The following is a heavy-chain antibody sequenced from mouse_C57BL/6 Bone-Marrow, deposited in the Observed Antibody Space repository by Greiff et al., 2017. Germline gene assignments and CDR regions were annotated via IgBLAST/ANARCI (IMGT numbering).Heavy chain of an antibody. CDR1: GYAFSSSW. D-gene: IGHD2-5*01. V-gene: IGHV1-82*01. CDR2: IYPGDGDT. CDR3: ARAPDYSNYASGFAY. J-gene: IGHJ3*01. Sequence: QVQLKESGPELVKPGASVKISCKASGYAFSSSWMNWVKQRPGKGLEWIGRIYPGDGDTNYNGKFKGKATLTADTSSSTAYMQLSSLTSEDSAVYFCARAPDYSNYASGFAYWGQGTLVTVSA.